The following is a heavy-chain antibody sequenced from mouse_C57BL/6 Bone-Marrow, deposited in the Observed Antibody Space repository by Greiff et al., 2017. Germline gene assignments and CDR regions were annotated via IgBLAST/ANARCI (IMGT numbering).Heavy chain of an antibody. CDR1: GFNIKDDY. CDR3: TTSTVVAGYYAMDY. Sequence: EVQLQQSGAELVRPGASVKLSCTASGFNIKDDYMHWVKQRPEQGLAWIGWIDPENGDTEYASKFQGKATITADTSSNTAYLQLSSLTSEDTAVYYCTTSTVVAGYYAMDYWGQGTSVTVSS. J-gene: IGHJ4*01. V-gene: IGHV14-4*01. D-gene: IGHD1-1*01. CDR2: IDPENGDT.